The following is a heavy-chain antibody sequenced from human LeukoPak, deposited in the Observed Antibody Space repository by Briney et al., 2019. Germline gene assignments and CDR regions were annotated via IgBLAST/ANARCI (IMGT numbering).Heavy chain of an antibody. CDR2: FDPEDGET. Sequence: ASVKVSCKVSGYSLTELSIHWVRQAPGKGLEWMGGFDPEDGETKYAQRFQGRVTMTEDTSIDTAYMELSSLRSEDTAVYFCSTPRYYDGYGLPFWGQGTLVTVSS. CDR1: GYSLTELS. D-gene: IGHD3-22*01. J-gene: IGHJ4*02. V-gene: IGHV1-24*01. CDR3: STPRYYDGYGLPF.